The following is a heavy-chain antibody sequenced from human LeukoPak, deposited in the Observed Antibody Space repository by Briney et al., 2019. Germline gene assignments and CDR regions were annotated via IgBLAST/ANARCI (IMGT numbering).Heavy chain of an antibody. J-gene: IGHJ4*02. CDR1: GFTFSSYG. CDR2: ISYDGSNK. CDR3: AKGHLRFLEWLLSYPDY. V-gene: IGHV3-30*18. D-gene: IGHD3-3*01. Sequence: GGSLRLSCAASGFTFSSYGMHWVRQAPGKGLEWVAVISYDGSNKYYADSVKGRFTISRDNSKNTLYLQMNSLRAEDTAVYYCAKGHLRFLEWLLSYPDYWGQGTLVTVSS.